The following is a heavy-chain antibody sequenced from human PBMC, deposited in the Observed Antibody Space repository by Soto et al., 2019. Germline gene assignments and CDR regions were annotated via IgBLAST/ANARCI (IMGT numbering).Heavy chain of an antibody. CDR3: ASPYYDILTGYYRNYGMDV. V-gene: IGHV1-69*13. J-gene: IGHJ6*02. Sequence: ASVKVSCKASGGTFSSYAISRVRQAPGQGLEWMGGIIPIFGTTNYAQKFQGRVTITADESTSTAYMELSSLRSEDTAVYYCASPYYDILTGYYRNYGMDVWGQGTTVTVSS. D-gene: IGHD3-9*01. CDR1: GGTFSSYA. CDR2: IIPIFGTT.